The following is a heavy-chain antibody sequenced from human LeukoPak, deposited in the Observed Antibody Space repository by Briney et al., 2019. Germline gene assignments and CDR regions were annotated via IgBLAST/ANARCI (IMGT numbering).Heavy chain of an antibody. CDR3: AREKLGAYGKEMGAFDI. D-gene: IGHD5-24*01. V-gene: IGHV3-30*04. CDR1: GFTFSSYA. CDR2: ISYDGRNK. Sequence: GRSLRLSCAASGFTFSSYAMHWARQAPGKGLEWVAVISYDGRNKYYADSVKGRFTISRDNSMSTLYLHMNSLRADDTAMYNRAREKLGAYGKEMGAFDIWGQGTMVTVSS. J-gene: IGHJ3*02.